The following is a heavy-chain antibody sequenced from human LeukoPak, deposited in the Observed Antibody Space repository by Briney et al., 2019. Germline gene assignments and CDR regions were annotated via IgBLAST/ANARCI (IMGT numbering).Heavy chain of an antibody. CDR2: IYYSGST. CDR3: ARDRHCSSTSCYHYYGMDV. J-gene: IGHJ6*02. CDR1: GGSLSSGGYC. Sequence: SETLSLTCTVSGGSLSSGGYCWGWLRQHPGMGLEGIGYIYYSGSTYYNPSLKSRVTISVNTSKNQFSLKLSSVTAADTAVYYCARDRHCSSTSCYHYYGMDVWGQGTRVTVSS. D-gene: IGHD2-2*01. V-gene: IGHV4-31*03.